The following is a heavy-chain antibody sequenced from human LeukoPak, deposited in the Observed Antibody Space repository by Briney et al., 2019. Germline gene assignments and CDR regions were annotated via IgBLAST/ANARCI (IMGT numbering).Heavy chain of an antibody. CDR2: INLNSGGS. J-gene: IGHJ4*02. CDR1: GYTFTAYY. Sequence: GASVKVSCEASGYTFTAYYMHWVRQAPGQGLEWMGWINLNSGGSNYAQKFQGRVTMTRDTSISAAYLELSRLGSDDTAVYYCARVAGGDWYYFDFWGQGTLVTVSS. CDR3: ARVAGGDWYYFDF. D-gene: IGHD2-21*02. V-gene: IGHV1-2*02.